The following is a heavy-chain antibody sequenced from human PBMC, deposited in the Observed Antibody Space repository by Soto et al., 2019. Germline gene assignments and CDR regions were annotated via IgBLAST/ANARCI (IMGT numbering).Heavy chain of an antibody. J-gene: IGHJ4*02. V-gene: IGHV4-59*01. D-gene: IGHD6-13*01. CDR3: ARSLGIRSYIDY. CDR1: GGSIRTYY. Sequence: TSETLSLTCTVSGGSIRTYYWTWIRQPPGKGLEWIGYIYYSGNTNQNPSLKSRVTISIDTSENQFSLKLSSVTAADTAVYYCARSLGIRSYIDYWGQGTLVTVSS. CDR2: IYYSGNT.